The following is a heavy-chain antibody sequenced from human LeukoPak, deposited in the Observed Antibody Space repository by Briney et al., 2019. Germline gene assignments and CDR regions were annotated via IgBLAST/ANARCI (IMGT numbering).Heavy chain of an antibody. D-gene: IGHD6-13*01. V-gene: IGHV3-7*01. CDR2: IKPDGSEE. J-gene: IGHJ4*02. Sequence: GGSLRLSCASSGFTFSSYWMSWVRQVSGKGLEWVANIKPDGSEEYYVDSVKGRFTISRDNAEKSLYLQMNSLRVEDTAVYYCTLVTRATAAVDYWGQGTLVTVSS. CDR1: GFTFSSYW. CDR3: TLVTRATAAVDY.